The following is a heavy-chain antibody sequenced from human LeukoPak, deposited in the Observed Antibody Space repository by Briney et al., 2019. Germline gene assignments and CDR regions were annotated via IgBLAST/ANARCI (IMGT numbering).Heavy chain of an antibody. CDR1: GFTFSSYG. J-gene: IGHJ4*02. Sequence: GGSLRFSCAASGFTFSSYGMHWVRQAPGKGLEWVAVISYDGSNKYYADSVKGRFTIPRDNSKNTLYLQMNSLRAEDTAVYYCAKGRLDYWGQGALVTVSS. CDR3: AKGRLDY. CDR2: ISYDGSNK. V-gene: IGHV3-30*18.